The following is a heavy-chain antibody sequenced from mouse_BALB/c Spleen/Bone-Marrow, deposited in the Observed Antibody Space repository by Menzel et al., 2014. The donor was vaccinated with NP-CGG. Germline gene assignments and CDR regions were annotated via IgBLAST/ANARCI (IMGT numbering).Heavy chain of an antibody. CDR3: ASYDGFCFGY. Sequence: EVQLVESGPSLVKPSQTLPLTCSVTGDSITSGYWNWLRKFPGNKLEYMGYISHSGSTYYNPSLKSRISITRDTSKNQYYLQLNSVTTEDTAAYYCASYDGFCFGYWGQGTPLTVSS. D-gene: IGHD2-3*01. J-gene: IGHJ2*01. CDR1: GDSITSGY. CDR2: ISHSGST. V-gene: IGHV3-8*02.